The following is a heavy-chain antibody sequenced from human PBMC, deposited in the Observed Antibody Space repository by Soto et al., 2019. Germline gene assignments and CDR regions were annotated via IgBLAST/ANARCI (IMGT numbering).Heavy chain of an antibody. Sequence: QAQLVQSVPEVKKPGASVKVSCKASGYTFSNFDISWVRQAPRQGLVWMGWVNTGKGHTHYAQKLRRRVTMTTDTATSTVYMELRSLRSDDTAVYYCAKDFAISSSSSYPWLDTWGQGTLVTVSS. J-gene: IGHJ5*02. CDR2: VNTGKGHT. D-gene: IGHD6-6*01. V-gene: IGHV1-18*01. CDR3: AKDFAISSSSSYPWLDT. CDR1: GYTFSNFD.